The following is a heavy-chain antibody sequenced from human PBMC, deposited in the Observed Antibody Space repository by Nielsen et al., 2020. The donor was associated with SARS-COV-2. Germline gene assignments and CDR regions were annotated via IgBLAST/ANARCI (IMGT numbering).Heavy chain of an antibody. J-gene: IGHJ3*02. V-gene: IGHV3-23*01. CDR1: GFTFNIYA. CDR2: TSASGAST. Sequence: GGSLRLSCAASGFTFNIYAMAWVRRAPGRGLEWVSGTSASGASTYYADSVKGRFSISRDNSRNTLYLQMNSLRVEDTAIYFCAKDDVVRGDAYDIRGQGTVVTVSS. CDR3: AKDDVVRGDAYDI. D-gene: IGHD3-10*01.